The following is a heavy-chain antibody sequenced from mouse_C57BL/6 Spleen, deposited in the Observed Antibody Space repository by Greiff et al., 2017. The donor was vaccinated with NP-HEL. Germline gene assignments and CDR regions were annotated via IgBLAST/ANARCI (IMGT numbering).Heavy chain of an antibody. J-gene: IGHJ1*03. Sequence: EVMLVESGGGLVQPGGSMKLSCVASGFTFSNYWMNWVRQSPEKGLEWVAQIRLKSDNYATHYAESVKGRFTISRDESKSMVYLQMNNLRAEDTGIYYCTGGDGDWYFDVWGTGTTVTVSS. CDR1: GFTFSNYW. V-gene: IGHV6-3*01. D-gene: IGHD1-1*02. CDR3: TGGDGDWYFDV. CDR2: IRLKSDNYAT.